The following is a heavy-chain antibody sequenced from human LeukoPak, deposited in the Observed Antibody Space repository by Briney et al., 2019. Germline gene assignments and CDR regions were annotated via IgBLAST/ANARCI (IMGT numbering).Heavy chain of an antibody. CDR2: IYYSWST. V-gene: IGHV4-39*01. J-gene: IGHJ5*02. CDR1: GVTISSSNYY. CDR3: ARPSWFGESYWFDP. D-gene: IGHD3-10*01. Sequence: SETLSLTCTVSGVTISSSNYYWGWIRQPPGKGLEWIGSIYYSWSTYYNPSLKSRVTISVDTSKNQFSLKLSSVTAADTAVYYCARPSWFGESYWFDPWGQGTLVTVSS.